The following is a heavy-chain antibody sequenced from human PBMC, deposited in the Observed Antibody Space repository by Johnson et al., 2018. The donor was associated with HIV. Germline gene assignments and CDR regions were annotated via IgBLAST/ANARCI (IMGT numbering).Heavy chain of an antibody. Sequence: QVQLVESGGGVVQPGGSLRLSCAASDFTFSSYGMHSVRQAPGNGLSGVPFIQYDVSTKYYADSVKGRFTISRDTSKNTLYLQMNSMRAEETAVYYSGKDRAVAGKGHDAFDIWGQGTMVTVSS. CDR2: IQYDVSTK. V-gene: IGHV3-30*02. CDR3: GKDRAVAGKGHDAFDI. D-gene: IGHD6-19*01. CDR1: DFTFSSYG. J-gene: IGHJ3*02.